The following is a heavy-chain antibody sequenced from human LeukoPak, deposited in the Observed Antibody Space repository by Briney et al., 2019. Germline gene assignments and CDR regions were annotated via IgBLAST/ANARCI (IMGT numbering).Heavy chain of an antibody. J-gene: IGHJ3*02. CDR3: AREMSDSSGYLDAFDI. V-gene: IGHV1-69*05. D-gene: IGHD3-22*01. Sequence: SVKVSCKASGGTFSSYAISWVRQAPGQGLEWMGRIIPIFGTANYAQKFQGRVTITTDESTSTAYMELSSLRSEDTAVYYCAREMSDSSGYLDAFDIWGQGTMVTVSS. CDR2: IIPIFGTA. CDR1: GGTFSSYA.